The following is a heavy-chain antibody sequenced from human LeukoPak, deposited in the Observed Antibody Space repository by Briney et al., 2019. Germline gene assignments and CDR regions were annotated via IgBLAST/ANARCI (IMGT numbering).Heavy chain of an antibody. CDR3: ARDRYYYGSESYHSSLGNYYYYGMDV. Sequence: GGSLRLSCAASGFTFNNYGMHWVRQAPGKGLEWVAIISYDGRNRYYADSVGGRFTISRDNSKKTLYLQRSSLGAEDTAVYFCARDRYYYGSESYHSSLGNYYYYGMDVWGKGTTVTVSS. J-gene: IGHJ6*04. V-gene: IGHV3-30*03. CDR2: ISYDGRNR. CDR1: GFTFNNYG. D-gene: IGHD3-10*01.